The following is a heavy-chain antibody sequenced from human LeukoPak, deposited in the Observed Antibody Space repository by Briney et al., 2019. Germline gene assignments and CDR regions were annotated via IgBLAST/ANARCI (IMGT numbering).Heavy chain of an antibody. CDR2: IWYDGSNK. Sequence: PGMSLRLSCAASGFTFSSYGMQWVRQAPGKGREWVAVIWYDGSNKYYADSVKGRFTISRDNSKNTLYLKMNSLRDEDTAVYYCARYMRRGGAFDIWGQGTMVTVSS. CDR3: ARYMRRGGAFDI. CDR1: GFTFSSYG. D-gene: IGHD3-16*01. V-gene: IGHV3-33*01. J-gene: IGHJ3*02.